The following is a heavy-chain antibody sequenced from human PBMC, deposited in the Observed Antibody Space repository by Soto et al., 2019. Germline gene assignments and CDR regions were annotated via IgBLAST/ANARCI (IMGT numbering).Heavy chain of an antibody. D-gene: IGHD3-10*01. V-gene: IGHV4-59*01. CDR2: IFYSGST. Sequence: QVQLQESGPGLVKPSETLSLTCTVSGGSISSYYWSWIRQPPGKGLEWIGYIFYSGSTNYNPSLKRRVTISVDTSKNQFSLKLSSVTAADTAVYYCARYGSGSYYTHNFDYWGQGTLVTVSS. CDR1: GGSISSYY. J-gene: IGHJ4*02. CDR3: ARYGSGSYYTHNFDY.